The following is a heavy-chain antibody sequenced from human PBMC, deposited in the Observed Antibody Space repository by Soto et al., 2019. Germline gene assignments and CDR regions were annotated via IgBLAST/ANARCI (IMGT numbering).Heavy chain of an antibody. CDR3: ASFPNYDSSGYYFLGDYYGMDV. CDR2: ISSSGSTI. CDR1: GFTFSSYE. J-gene: IGHJ6*02. Sequence: PGGSLRLSCAASGFTFSSYEMNWVRQAPGKGLEWVSYISSSGSTIYYADSVKGRFTISRDNAKNSLYLQMNSLRAEDTAVYYCASFPNYDSSGYYFLGDYYGMDVWGQGTTVTVSS. D-gene: IGHD3-22*01. V-gene: IGHV3-48*03.